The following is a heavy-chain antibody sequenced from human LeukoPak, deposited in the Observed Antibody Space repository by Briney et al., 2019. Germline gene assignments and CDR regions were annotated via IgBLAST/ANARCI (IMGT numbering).Heavy chain of an antibody. J-gene: IGHJ4*02. D-gene: IGHD3-10*01. CDR1: SDSITSSSYL. Sequence: SETLSLTCSVSSDSITSSSYLWVWVRQPPGKGLEWIGDIYSNGHISYNPSLKSRAAISVDTSKNQFSLNLSSVTAADTAVYYCARRHYGSGNIDSWGQGTLVTVSS. CDR3: ARRHYGSGNIDS. CDR2: IYSNGHI. V-gene: IGHV4-39*01.